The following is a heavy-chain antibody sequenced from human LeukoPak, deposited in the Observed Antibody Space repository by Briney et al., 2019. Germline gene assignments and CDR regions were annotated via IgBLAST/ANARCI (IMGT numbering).Heavy chain of an antibody. Sequence: GGSLRLSCTASGFTFSSYWMHWVRQAPGKGPVWVSRINSDGGSTSYADSVKGRFTISRDNAKNTLYLQMNSLRAEDTAVYYCARRIQGMAPYYFDYWGQGTLVTVSS. CDR3: ARRIQGMAPYYFDY. V-gene: IGHV3-74*01. D-gene: IGHD5-24*01. CDR2: INSDGGST. CDR1: GFTFSSYW. J-gene: IGHJ4*02.